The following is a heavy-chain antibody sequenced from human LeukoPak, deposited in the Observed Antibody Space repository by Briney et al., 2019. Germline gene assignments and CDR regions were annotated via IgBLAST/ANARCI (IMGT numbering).Heavy chain of an antibody. Sequence: ASVEVSCKASGYTFTGYYMHWVRQAPGQGLEWMGWINPNSGGTNYAQKFQGRVTMTRDTSISTAYMELSRLRSDDTAVYYCAREGVGATLSVEDYWGQGTLVTVSS. V-gene: IGHV1-2*02. CDR1: GYTFTGYY. CDR3: AREGVGATLSVEDY. J-gene: IGHJ4*02. CDR2: INPNSGGT. D-gene: IGHD1-26*01.